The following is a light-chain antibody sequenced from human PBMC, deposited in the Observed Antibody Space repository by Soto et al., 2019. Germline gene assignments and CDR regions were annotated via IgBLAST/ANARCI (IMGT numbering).Light chain of an antibody. CDR3: QQYGSSPGT. J-gene: IGKJ1*01. CDR1: QSVSSNY. CDR2: DAS. Sequence: EIVLTQSPGTLSLSPGERATLSCRASQSVSSNYLAWYQHKAGQAPSLLMYDASSRATGIPDRFSGSGSGTDFTLTISRLEPGDFAVYYCQQYGSSPGTFGQGTKVEIK. V-gene: IGKV3-20*01.